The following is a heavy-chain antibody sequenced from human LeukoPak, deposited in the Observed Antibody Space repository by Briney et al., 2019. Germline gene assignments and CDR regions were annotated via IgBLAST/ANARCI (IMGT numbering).Heavy chain of an antibody. CDR2: IYYTGST. D-gene: IGHD6-19*01. V-gene: IGHV4-59*01. CDR3: ARAPGSAYYPCYYMDV. J-gene: IGHJ6*03. Sequence: SETLSLTCTVSGGSISNYYWSWIRQPPGKGLEWIGYIYYTGSTNYNPSLKSRVTILVDTSKNQFSLNLNSVTAADTAEYYCARAPGSAYYPCYYMDVWGKGTTVTVSS. CDR1: GGSISNYY.